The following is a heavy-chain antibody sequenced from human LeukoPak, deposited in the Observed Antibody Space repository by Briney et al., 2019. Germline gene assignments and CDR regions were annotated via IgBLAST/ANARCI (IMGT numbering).Heavy chain of an antibody. Sequence: GASVKVSCKASGYTFTSYDINWVRQATGQGLEWMGWMDPNSGSTGYAQKFQGRVSMTRNTSISTAYMELSSLRSEDTAVYYCARVSGWYNWFDPWGQGTLVTVSS. CDR3: ARVSGWYNWFDP. CDR2: MDPNSGST. J-gene: IGHJ5*02. V-gene: IGHV1-8*01. D-gene: IGHD6-19*01. CDR1: GYTFTSYD.